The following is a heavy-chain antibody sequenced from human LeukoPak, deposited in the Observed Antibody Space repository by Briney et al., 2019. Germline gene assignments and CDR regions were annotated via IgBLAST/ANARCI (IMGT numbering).Heavy chain of an antibody. Sequence: GGSLRLSCAASGFTFDDYAMHWVRQAPGKGLEWVSGISWNSGSIGYADSVKGRFTISRDNAKNSLYLQMNSLRAEDMALYYCAKAVDTAMVISAFDIWGQGTMVTV. CDR2: ISWNSGSI. CDR1: GFTFDDYA. D-gene: IGHD5-18*01. CDR3: AKAVDTAMVISAFDI. J-gene: IGHJ3*02. V-gene: IGHV3-9*03.